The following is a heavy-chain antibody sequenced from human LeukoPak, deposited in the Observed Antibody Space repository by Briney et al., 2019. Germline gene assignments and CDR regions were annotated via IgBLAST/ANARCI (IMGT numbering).Heavy chain of an antibody. J-gene: IGHJ3*02. CDR2: IYHSGST. CDR3: ARKIGSSGAFDI. CDR1: GGPISSTNW. Sequence: SETLSLTCAVSGGPISSTNWWSWVRQPPGKGLEWIGEIYHSGSTNYNPSLRSRITISVDKSKDQFSLRLSSVTATDTAVYYCARKIGSSGAFDIWGQGTMVTVSS. D-gene: IGHD1-26*01. V-gene: IGHV4-4*02.